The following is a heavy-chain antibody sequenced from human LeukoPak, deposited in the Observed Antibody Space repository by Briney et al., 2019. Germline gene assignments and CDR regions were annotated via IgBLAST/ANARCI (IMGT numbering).Heavy chain of an antibody. V-gene: IGHV4-39*07. J-gene: IGHJ6*03. D-gene: IGHD2-15*01. CDR1: GGSTRSGRHH. Sequence: KTSETLSLTCSVSGGSTRSGRHHWAWVRQPPGKGLEFIGSLDESGRPYYNAPFKSRVTISEDSSGKQFSLNLSSVTAADTAVYYCARDLGGYPFFMDVWGRGTTVIVSS. CDR2: LDESGRP. CDR3: ARDLGGYPFFMDV.